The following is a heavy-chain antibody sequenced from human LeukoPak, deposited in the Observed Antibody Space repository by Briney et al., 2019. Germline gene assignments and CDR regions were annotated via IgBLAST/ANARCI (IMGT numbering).Heavy chain of an antibody. D-gene: IGHD6-19*01. J-gene: IGHJ4*02. V-gene: IGHV3-30*04. CDR1: GFTFSSYA. Sequence: GGSLILSCAASGFTFSSYAMHWVRQAPGKGLEWVAVISYDGSNKYYADAVKGRFTISRDNSKNTRYLQMNSLRAEDTAVYYCAKDARIAVAGTLNYWGQGTLVTVSS. CDR2: ISYDGSNK. CDR3: AKDARIAVAGTLNY.